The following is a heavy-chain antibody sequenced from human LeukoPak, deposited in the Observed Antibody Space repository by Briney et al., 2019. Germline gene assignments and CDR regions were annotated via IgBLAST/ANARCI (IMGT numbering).Heavy chain of an antibody. D-gene: IGHD4-17*01. Sequence: GGSLRLSCAASGFTFSSYAMHWVRQAPGKGLEWVAVISYDGSNKYYTDSVKGRFTISRDNSKNTLYLQMNSLRAEDTAVYYCARDPDYGDYVGYHDYWGQGTLVTVSS. CDR3: ARDPDYGDYVGYHDY. CDR2: ISYDGSNK. J-gene: IGHJ4*02. V-gene: IGHV3-30-3*01. CDR1: GFTFSSYA.